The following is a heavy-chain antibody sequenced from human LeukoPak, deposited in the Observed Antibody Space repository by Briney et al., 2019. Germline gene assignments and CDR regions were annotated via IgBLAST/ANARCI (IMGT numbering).Heavy chain of an antibody. D-gene: IGHD6-13*01. J-gene: IGHJ4*02. CDR2: IKQDGSEK. CDR3: ARGTESPYSSSWYAPH. V-gene: IGHV3-7*01. Sequence: PGGSLRLSCAASGFTFSSYAMSWVRQAPGKGLEWVANIKQDGSEKYYVDSVKGRFTISRDNAKNSLYLQMNSLRAEDTAVYYCARGTESPYSSSWYAPHWGQGTLVTVSS. CDR1: GFTFSSYA.